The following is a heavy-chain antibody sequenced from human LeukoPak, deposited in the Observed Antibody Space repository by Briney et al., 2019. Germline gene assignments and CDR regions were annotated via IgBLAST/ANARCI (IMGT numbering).Heavy chain of an antibody. CDR1: GFIFSSYG. J-gene: IGHJ5*02. V-gene: IGHV3-33*06. Sequence: PGRSLGLSCAASGFIFSSYGMHWVRQAPGKGLEWVAVIWYDGSNKFYADSVKGRFTISRDNSKNTLFLQMNSLRAEDTALYYCAKESRIAAAGIINWFDPWGQGTLVTVSS. D-gene: IGHD6-13*01. CDR2: IWYDGSNK. CDR3: AKESRIAAAGIINWFDP.